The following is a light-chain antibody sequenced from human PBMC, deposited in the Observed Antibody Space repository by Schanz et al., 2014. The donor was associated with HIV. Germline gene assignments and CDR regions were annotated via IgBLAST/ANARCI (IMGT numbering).Light chain of an antibody. V-gene: IGKV3-20*01. Sequence: EIVLTQSPATLSLSPGERATLACGASQTVSKNLAWYQQKPGQAPRLLIYGASTRVTGIPARFSGSGSGTDFTLTIIRLEPEDFAVYYCQQYGTSLITFGQGTRLEI. J-gene: IGKJ5*01. CDR1: QTVSKN. CDR2: GAS. CDR3: QQYGTSLIT.